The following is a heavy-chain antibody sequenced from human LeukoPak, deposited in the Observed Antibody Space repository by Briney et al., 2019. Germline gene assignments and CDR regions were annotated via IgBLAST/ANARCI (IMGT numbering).Heavy chain of an antibody. V-gene: IGHV1-8*03. D-gene: IGHD3-10*01. CDR3: ARDLRITMVRGEWFDP. CDR2: MNPNSGNT. CDR1: GYTFTSYD. Sequence: ASVKVSCKASGYTFTSYDINWVRQATGQGLEWMGWMNPNSGNTGYAQKFQGRVTITRNTSISTAYMELSSLRSEDTAVYYCARDLRITMVRGEWFDPWGQGTLVTVSS. J-gene: IGHJ5*02.